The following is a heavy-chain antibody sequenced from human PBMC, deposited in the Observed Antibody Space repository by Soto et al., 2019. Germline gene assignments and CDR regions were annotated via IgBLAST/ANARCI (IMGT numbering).Heavy chain of an antibody. D-gene: IGHD4-17*01. J-gene: IGHJ4*02. Sequence: MRHSWSASGFTFSIYAIHWVLQAPGEGQGLRRGLEWVSTISGSGDNTDYVDSVKGRFTISRDNSKNTLYLQMNSLRAEDTAVYYCAKDPLAVTPYFDYWGQGTLVTVSS. CDR2: ISGSGDNT. CDR3: AKDPLAVTPYFDY. V-gene: IGHV3-23*01. CDR1: GFTFSIYA.